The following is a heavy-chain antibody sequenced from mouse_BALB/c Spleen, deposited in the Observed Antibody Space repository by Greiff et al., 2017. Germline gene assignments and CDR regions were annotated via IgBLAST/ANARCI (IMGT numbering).Heavy chain of an antibody. CDR2: IYPGNVNT. J-gene: IGHJ2*01. CDR3: ARSDSLYDYDYFDY. D-gene: IGHD2-4*01. V-gene: IGHV1S56*01. CDR1: GYTFTSYY. Sequence: VQLQQSGPELVKPGASVRISCKASGYTFTSYYIHWVKQRPGQGLEWIGWIYPGNVNTKYNEKFKGKATLTADKSSSTAYMQLSSLTSEDSAVYFCARSDSLYDYDYFDYWGQGTTLTVSS.